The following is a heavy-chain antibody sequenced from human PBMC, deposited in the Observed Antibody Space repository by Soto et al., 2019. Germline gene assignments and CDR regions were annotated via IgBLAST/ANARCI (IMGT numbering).Heavy chain of an antibody. J-gene: IGHJ6*02. Sequence: QVQLVQSGTEVKKTGSSVKVSCKASGGTFSTFGISWVRQASGQGPEWMGWMNAKSGDTFFPQRFRGKFNMTWDTSLSTAYMEVGSLTSHDTAIYYCARGNPFNYAGFDVWGQGTTVAVSS. CDR1: GGTFSTFG. D-gene: IGHD3-16*01. V-gene: IGHV1-8*01. CDR2: MNAKSGDT. CDR3: ARGNPFNYAGFDV.